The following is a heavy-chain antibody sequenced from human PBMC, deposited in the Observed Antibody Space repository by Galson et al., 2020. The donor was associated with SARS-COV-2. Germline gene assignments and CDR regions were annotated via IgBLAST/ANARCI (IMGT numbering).Heavy chain of an antibody. Sequence: ETSETLSLTCTVSGGSISSGDYYWSWIRQPPGKGLEWIGYISSSGSTYYNPSLKSRVTISVHTSKNQFSLKLSSVTAADTAVYYCAREAYYDCWSGYSTSRYGMDVWGQGTTVTVSS. CDR1: GGSISSGDYY. J-gene: IGHJ6*02. V-gene: IGHV4-30-4*01. D-gene: IGHD3-3*01. CDR2: ISSSGST. CDR3: AREAYYDCWSGYSTSRYGMDV.